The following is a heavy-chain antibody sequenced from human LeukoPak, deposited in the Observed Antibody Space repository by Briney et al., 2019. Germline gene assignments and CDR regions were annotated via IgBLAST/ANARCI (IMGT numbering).Heavy chain of an antibody. CDR2: IYSGGDT. J-gene: IGHJ4*02. CDR1: GFTVSNNY. CDR3: ARESITGDRDFDY. D-gene: IGHD7-27*01. V-gene: IGHV3-53*01. Sequence: GGSLRLSCAASGFTVSNNYMTWVRQAPGKGLEWVSVIYSGGDTYYADSVKGRFTISRDNSQNTLYLQMNSLRAEDTAVYYCARESITGDRDFDYWGQGTLITVSS.